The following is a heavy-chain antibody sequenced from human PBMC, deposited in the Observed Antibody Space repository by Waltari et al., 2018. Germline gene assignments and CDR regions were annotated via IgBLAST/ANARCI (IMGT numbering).Heavy chain of an antibody. Sequence: QVQLVQSGAEVTKPGASVTVSCKASGYTFTGYYMHWVRPAPGQGLEWMGWINPNSGGTNYAQKFQGRVTMTRDTSISTAYMELSRLRSDDTAVYYCARDWNWPFGAFDYWGQGTLVTVSS. V-gene: IGHV1-2*02. CDR2: INPNSGGT. CDR3: ARDWNWPFGAFDY. D-gene: IGHD1-7*01. J-gene: IGHJ4*02. CDR1: GYTFTGYY.